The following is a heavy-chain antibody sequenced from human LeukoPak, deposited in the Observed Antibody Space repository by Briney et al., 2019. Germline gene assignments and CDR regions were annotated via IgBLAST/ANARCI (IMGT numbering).Heavy chain of an antibody. J-gene: IGHJ3*02. V-gene: IGHV1-2*02. CDR1: GYTFTNYY. Sequence: ASVKVSCKASGYTFTNYYIHWVRQAPGQGLEWMGWINSNRGGTNYAQKFQGRVTMTRDTSISTAYMELRSVRSDDTAVYYCARDHGEDALDIWGPGTMVTVSS. CDR2: INSNRGGT. D-gene: IGHD3-3*01. CDR3: ARDHGEDALDI.